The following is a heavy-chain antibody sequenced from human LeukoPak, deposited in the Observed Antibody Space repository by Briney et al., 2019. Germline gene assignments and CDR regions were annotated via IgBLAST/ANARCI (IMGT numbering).Heavy chain of an antibody. CDR2: ISYDGSDE. D-gene: IGHD6-13*01. Sequence: GGSLRLSCAASAFTFSYYAVHWVRQAPGKGLEWVAGISYDGSDEYYAESVKGRFTISRDNSKNTLYLQMNSLRPEDTSVYYCARDVKQLVLSSAFDIWGQGTMVTVSS. CDR1: AFTFSYYA. CDR3: ARDVKQLVLSSAFDI. J-gene: IGHJ3*02. V-gene: IGHV3-30*01.